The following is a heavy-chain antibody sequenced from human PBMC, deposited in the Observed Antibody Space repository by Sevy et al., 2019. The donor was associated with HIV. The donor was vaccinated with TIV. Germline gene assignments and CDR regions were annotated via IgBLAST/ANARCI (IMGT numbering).Heavy chain of an antibody. D-gene: IGHD2-15*01. J-gene: IGHJ4*02. CDR2: ISSSSSYI. CDR1: GFTFSSYS. CDR3: ARDNPLYCSGGSCHAWDY. Sequence: GGSLRLSCAASGFTFSSYSMNWVRQAPGKGLEWVSSISSSSSYISYADSVKGRFTISRDNAKNSLYLHMNSLRAEDTAVYDCARDNPLYCSGGSCHAWDYWGQGTLVTVSS. V-gene: IGHV3-21*01.